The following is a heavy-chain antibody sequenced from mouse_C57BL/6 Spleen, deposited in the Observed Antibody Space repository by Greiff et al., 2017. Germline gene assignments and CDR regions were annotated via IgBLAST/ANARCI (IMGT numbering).Heavy chain of an antibody. D-gene: IGHD2-1*01. CDR1: GYTFTSYW. Sequence: QVQLQQPGAELVKPGASVKMSCKASGYTFTSYWITWVKQRPGQGLEWIGDIYPGSGSTNYNEKFKGKATLTVDTSSSTAYMQLSSLTSEDSAVYYCARGDNYYDNYSLAYWGQGTLVTVSA. CDR2: IYPGSGST. V-gene: IGHV1-55*01. CDR3: ARGDNYYDNYSLAY. J-gene: IGHJ3*01.